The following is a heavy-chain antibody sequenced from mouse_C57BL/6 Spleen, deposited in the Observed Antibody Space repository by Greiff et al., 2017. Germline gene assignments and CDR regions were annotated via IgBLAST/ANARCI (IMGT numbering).Heavy chain of an antibody. D-gene: IGHD3-2*02. V-gene: IGHV5-17*01. CDR1: GFTFSDYG. J-gene: IGHJ3*01. CDR2: ISSGSSTI. Sequence: VQLKQSGGGLVKPGGSLKLSCAASGFTFSDYGMHWVRQAPEKGLEWVAYISSGSSTIYYADTVKGRFTISRDHAKNPLFLQMTSLRSEDTAMYYCARQLSLWGQGTLVTVSA. CDR3: ARQLSL.